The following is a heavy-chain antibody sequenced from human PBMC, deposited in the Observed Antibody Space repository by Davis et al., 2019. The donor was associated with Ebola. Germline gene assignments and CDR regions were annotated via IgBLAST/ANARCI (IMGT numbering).Heavy chain of an antibody. J-gene: IGHJ5*02. CDR3: ARGVGAHVRFDP. Sequence: SETLSLTCAVSGGSISSSNWWSWVRQPPGKGLEWIGEINHSGSTNYNPSLKSRVTISVDTSKNQFSLKLSSVTAADTAVYYCARGVGAHVRFDPWGQGTLVTVPS. D-gene: IGHD1-26*01. CDR1: GGSISSSNW. CDR2: INHSGST. V-gene: IGHV4-4*02.